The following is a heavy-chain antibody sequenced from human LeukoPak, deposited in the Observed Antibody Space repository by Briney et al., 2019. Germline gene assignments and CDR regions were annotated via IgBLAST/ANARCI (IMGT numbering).Heavy chain of an antibody. CDR1: GGSISSGSYY. J-gene: IGHJ4*02. D-gene: IGHD3-22*01. V-gene: IGHV4-61*02. CDR2: IYTSGST. CDR3: AREDYYDSSGYNRGFDY. Sequence: PSETLSLTCTVSGGSISSGSYYWSWIRQPAGKGLEWIGRIYTSGSTNYNPSLKSRVTMSVDTSKNQFSLKLTSVTAADTAVYYCAREDYYDSSGYNRGFDYWGQGTLVTVSS.